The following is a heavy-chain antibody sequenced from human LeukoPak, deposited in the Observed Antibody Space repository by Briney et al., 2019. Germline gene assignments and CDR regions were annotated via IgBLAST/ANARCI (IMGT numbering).Heavy chain of an antibody. V-gene: IGHV4-38-2*02. D-gene: IGHD3-16*02. CDR3: ARGPGGVIVPHYLDY. CDR2: IYHAGST. J-gene: IGHJ4*02. CDR1: GYSISSGYY. Sequence: SETLSLTCTVSGYSISSGYYWAWIRQPPGKGLEWIGSIYHAGSTYYNPSLKSRVTISVDTSKNQFSLKLSSVTAADTAVYYCARGPGGVIVPHYLDYWGQGTLVTVSS.